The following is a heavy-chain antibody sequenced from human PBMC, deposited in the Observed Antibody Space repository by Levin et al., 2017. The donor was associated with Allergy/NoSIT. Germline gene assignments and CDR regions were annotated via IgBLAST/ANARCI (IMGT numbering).Heavy chain of an antibody. CDR3: ARESTVALDY. D-gene: IGHD4-11*01. J-gene: IGHJ4*02. CDR2: IYTSGST. CDR1: GGSISSYY. V-gene: IGHV4-4*07. Sequence: ESLKISCTVSGGSISSYYWSWIRQPAGKGLEWIGRIYTSGSTNYNPSLKSRVTMSVDTSKNQFSLKLSSVTAADTAVYDCARESTVALDYWGQGTLVTVSS.